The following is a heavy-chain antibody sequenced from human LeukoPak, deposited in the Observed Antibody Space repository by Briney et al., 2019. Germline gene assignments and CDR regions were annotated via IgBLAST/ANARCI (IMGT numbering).Heavy chain of an antibody. CDR3: ASSSREIAPEDAFDI. V-gene: IGHV1-2*02. CDR1: GYTFTGYY. J-gene: IGHJ3*02. D-gene: IGHD6-25*01. Sequence: ASVKVSCKASGYTFTGYYMHWVRQAPGQGLEWMGWINPNSGGTNYAQKFQGRVTITRNTSISTAYMELSSLRSEDTAVYYCASSSREIAPEDAFDIWGQGTMVTVSS. CDR2: INPNSGGT.